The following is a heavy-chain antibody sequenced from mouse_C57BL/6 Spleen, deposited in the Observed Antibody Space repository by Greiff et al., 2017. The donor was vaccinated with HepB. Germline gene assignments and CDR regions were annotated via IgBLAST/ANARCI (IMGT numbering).Heavy chain of an antibody. J-gene: IGHJ4*01. CDR1: GYTFTTYS. CDR3: ARWGGTDAMDY. CDR2: IDPSDSYT. Sequence: QVQLQQSGAELVKPGASVKLSCKASGYTFTTYSMQWVKQNPGKGLEWIGTIDPSDSYTNYNEKFKGKATLTVDKSSSTVYMQLSRLTSEDSAVYYCARWGGTDAMDYWGQGTPVTVSS. V-gene: IGHV1-69*02. D-gene: IGHD3-1*01.